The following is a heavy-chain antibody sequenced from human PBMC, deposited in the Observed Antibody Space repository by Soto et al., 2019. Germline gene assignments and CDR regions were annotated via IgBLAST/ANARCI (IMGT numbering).Heavy chain of an antibody. Sequence: QVQLVESGGGVVQPGRSLRLSCAASGFTFSSFGMHWVRQVPGKGLEWVALISYDGSKKYYADSVKGRFTISRDKSKNTLYLQMNSLRVEVTAVYYCAKDWGWSSADLDYWGQGTLVTVSS. CDR3: AKDWGWSSADLDY. CDR2: ISYDGSKK. CDR1: GFTFSSFG. D-gene: IGHD3-16*01. V-gene: IGHV3-30*18. J-gene: IGHJ4*02.